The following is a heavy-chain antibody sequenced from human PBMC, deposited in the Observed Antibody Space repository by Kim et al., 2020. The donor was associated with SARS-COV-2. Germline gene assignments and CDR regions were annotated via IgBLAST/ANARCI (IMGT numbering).Heavy chain of an antibody. D-gene: IGHD5-18*01. J-gene: IGHJ4*02. CDR3: AKDRIGYTAMVDY. Sequence: YADSVKGRFTISRDNSKNTLYLQMNSLRAEDTAVYYCAKDRIGYTAMVDYWGQGTLVTVSS. V-gene: IGHV3-30*02.